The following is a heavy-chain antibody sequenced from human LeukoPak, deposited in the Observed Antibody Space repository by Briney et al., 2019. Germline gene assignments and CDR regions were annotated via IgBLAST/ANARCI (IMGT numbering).Heavy chain of an antibody. Sequence: GGSLRLSCAVSGFTFTNAWMDWVRQAPGKGLEWVGRVRAKTDGGTTEYAAPVKGRFSISRDDSTNTVYLQMNSLITEDTAIYYCAADTPVPLAQIDYWGQGALVTVSS. CDR3: AADTPVPLAQIDY. D-gene: IGHD2/OR15-2a*01. J-gene: IGHJ4*02. V-gene: IGHV3-15*01. CDR1: GFTFTNAW. CDR2: VRAKTDGGTT.